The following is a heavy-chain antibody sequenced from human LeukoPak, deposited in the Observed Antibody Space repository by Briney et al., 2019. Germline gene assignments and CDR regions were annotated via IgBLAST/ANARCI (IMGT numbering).Heavy chain of an antibody. CDR2: ISAYNGNT. CDR1: GYTFTNYG. J-gene: IGHJ4*02. CDR3: ARGPLGAAFDS. V-gene: IGHV1-18*01. D-gene: IGHD3-16*01. Sequence: ASVKVSCKASGYTFTNYGIHWVRQAPGQGLEWMGWISAYNGNTKYAQNLQGRVTMTTDTSTSTAYMELRTLRSDDTAVYYCARGPLGAAFDSWGQGTLVTVSS.